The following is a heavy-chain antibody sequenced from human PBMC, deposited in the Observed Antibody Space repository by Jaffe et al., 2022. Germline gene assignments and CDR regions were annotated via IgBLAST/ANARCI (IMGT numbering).Heavy chain of an antibody. J-gene: IGHJ5*02. Sequence: QVQLVQSGAEVKKPGASVKVSCKASGYTFTSYGISWVRQAPGQGLEWMGWISAYNGNTNYAQKLQGRVTMTTDTSTSTAYMELRSLRSDDTAVYYCARDPNLTDYGDYGMFDPWGQGTLVTVSS. CDR2: ISAYNGNT. V-gene: IGHV1-18*01. CDR1: GYTFTSYG. D-gene: IGHD4-17*01. CDR3: ARDPNLTDYGDYGMFDP.